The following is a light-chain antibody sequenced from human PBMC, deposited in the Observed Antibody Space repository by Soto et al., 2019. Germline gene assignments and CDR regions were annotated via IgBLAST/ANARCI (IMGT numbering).Light chain of an antibody. J-gene: IGLJ3*02. CDR2: EVS. CDR1: SSDVGAYNY. Sequence: QSALTQPPSASGSPGQSVTISCTGTSSDVGAYNYVSWFHQHPGKAPKLMIYEVSKRPSGVPDRFSGSKSGNTASLTVSGLQAEDEADYYCSSYAGSNNWVFGGGTKLTVL. CDR3: SSYAGSNNWV. V-gene: IGLV2-8*01.